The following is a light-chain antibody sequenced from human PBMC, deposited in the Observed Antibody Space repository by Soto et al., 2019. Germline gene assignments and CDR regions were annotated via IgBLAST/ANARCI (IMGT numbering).Light chain of an antibody. J-gene: IGKJ4*01. CDR3: QQYFDVPFT. CDR1: RRVLYKSNNKNH. V-gene: IGKV4-1*01. Sequence: IVVTHSQDSLAVSLGERATMNCNSIRRVLYKSNNKNHVAWYEQKPGQPPQLIIYWASTRESGVPDRFSGSGSGTDFTPPISSLEPEDVAFYCCQQYFDVPFTFGGGTKVDIK. CDR2: WAS.